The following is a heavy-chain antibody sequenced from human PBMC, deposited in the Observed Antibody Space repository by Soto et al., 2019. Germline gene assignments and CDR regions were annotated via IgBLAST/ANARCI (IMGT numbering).Heavy chain of an antibody. D-gene: IGHD1-26*01. J-gene: IGHJ4*02. Sequence: QVQLVQSGAEVKKPGSSVKVSCKASGGTFSSYSINWVRQAPGQGLEWMGEIIPIFGTANYAQKFQGGVTITADESTSTAYLELSSPRSEDTAVYYCARAGGRHSGGIDYWGQGTLVTVSS. CDR3: ARAGGRHSGGIDY. CDR1: GGTFSSYS. CDR2: IIPIFGTA. V-gene: IGHV1-69*01.